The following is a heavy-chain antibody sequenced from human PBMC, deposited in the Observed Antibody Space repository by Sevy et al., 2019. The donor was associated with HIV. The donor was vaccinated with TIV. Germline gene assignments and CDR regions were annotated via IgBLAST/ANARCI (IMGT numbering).Heavy chain of an antibody. D-gene: IGHD3-16*02. CDR2: ISAYNGNT. CDR1: GYTFTSYG. Sequence: ASVKVSCKASGYTFTSYGISWVRQAPGQGLEWMGWISAYNGNTNYAQKLQGRVTMTTDTSTSTAYMELRSLRSDDTAVYYCARVFRSDYVWGSYRPDAFDIWGQGTMVTVSS. CDR3: ARVFRSDYVWGSYRPDAFDI. V-gene: IGHV1-18*01. J-gene: IGHJ3*02.